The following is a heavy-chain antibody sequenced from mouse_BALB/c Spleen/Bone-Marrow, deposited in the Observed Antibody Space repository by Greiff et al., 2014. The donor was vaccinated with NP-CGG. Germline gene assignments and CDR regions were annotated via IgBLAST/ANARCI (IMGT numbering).Heavy chain of an antibody. V-gene: IGHV4-1*02. Sequence: DVKLVESGGGLVQPGGSLKLSCAASGFDFSRYWMRWVRQAPGKGLEWIGEINPDSRTINYSPSLKDKFIISRDNAKNTLYLRLNKVRSEDTALYYCARPDYYGYLNYWGQGTTLTVSS. J-gene: IGHJ2*01. CDR3: ARPDYYGYLNY. D-gene: IGHD1-1*01. CDR1: GFDFSRYW. CDR2: INPDSRTI.